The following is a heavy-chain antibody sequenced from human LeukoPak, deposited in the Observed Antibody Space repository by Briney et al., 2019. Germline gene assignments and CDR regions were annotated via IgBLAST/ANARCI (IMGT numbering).Heavy chain of an antibody. V-gene: IGHV4-4*09. J-gene: IGHJ4*02. CDR2: RYTSGST. Sequence: SETLSLTCSVSGGSINSYYWSWIRQPPGKGLEWIGYRYTSGSTNYNPSLKSRVTISVDTSKNQISLKLHSVTAEDTAAYYCARLTYSKRSYHFDSWGQGTLDTVSS. D-gene: IGHD6-13*01. CDR1: GGSINSYY. CDR3: ARLTYSKRSYHFDS.